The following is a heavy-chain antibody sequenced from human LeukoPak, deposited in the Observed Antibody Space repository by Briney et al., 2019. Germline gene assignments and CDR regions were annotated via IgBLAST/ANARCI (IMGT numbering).Heavy chain of an antibody. Sequence: ASVKVSCKASGYTFTGYYMHWVRQAPGQGLEWMGWINPNSGGTNYAQKFQGRVTMTRDTSISTAYVELSRLRSDDTAVYYCARDPVVVPAAILDYWGQGTLVTVSS. CDR2: INPNSGGT. V-gene: IGHV1-2*02. CDR3: ARDPVVVPAAILDY. J-gene: IGHJ4*02. D-gene: IGHD2-2*02. CDR1: GYTFTGYY.